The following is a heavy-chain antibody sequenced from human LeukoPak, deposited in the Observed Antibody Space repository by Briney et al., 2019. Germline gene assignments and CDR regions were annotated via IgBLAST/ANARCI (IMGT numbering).Heavy chain of an antibody. CDR2: TKNKINSYTT. D-gene: IGHD6-6*01. V-gene: IGHV3-72*01. J-gene: IGHJ4*02. CDR1: GVSFSNHS. CDR3: VMISSSSGYKFDC. Sequence: SLRPSSAASGVSFSNHSMDWVSQSPGRGLEWVGRTKNKINSYTTQYAAAEKRRSTISRDAKKNSIYLHMNMMKPETTAVYFCVMISSSSGYKFDCWGQGTLVTVSS.